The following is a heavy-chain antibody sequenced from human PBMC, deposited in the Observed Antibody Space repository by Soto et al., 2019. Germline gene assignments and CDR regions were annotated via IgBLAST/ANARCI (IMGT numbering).Heavy chain of an antibody. D-gene: IGHD3-9*01. J-gene: IGHJ4*02. CDR1: GFTFSSYA. Sequence: GGSLRLSCAASGFTFSSYAMSWVRQAPGKGLEWVSAVSGSGGSTYYADSVKGRFTISRDNSKNTLYLQMNSLRAEDTAVYYCAKDPVLRYFGYFDYWGQGTLVTVSS. V-gene: IGHV3-23*01. CDR3: AKDPVLRYFGYFDY. CDR2: VSGSGGST.